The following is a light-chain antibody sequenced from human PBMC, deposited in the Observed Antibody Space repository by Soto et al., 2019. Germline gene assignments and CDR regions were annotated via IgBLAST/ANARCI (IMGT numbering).Light chain of an antibody. V-gene: IGLV1-40*01. CDR2: GDN. CDR1: TSNIGAPYD. Sequence: QSVLTQPPSVPGAPGQRVSISCTGSTSNIGAPYDVHWYQHLPGTAPKLLIYGDNNRPSGVPDRFSGSKSGTSASLAITRLQAEDEADYYCSSYTSSSTYVFGTGTKVTVL. CDR3: SSYTSSSTYV. J-gene: IGLJ1*01.